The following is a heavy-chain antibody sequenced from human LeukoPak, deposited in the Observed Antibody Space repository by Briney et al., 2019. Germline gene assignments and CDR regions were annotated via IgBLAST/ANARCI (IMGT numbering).Heavy chain of an antibody. CDR2: ISSSSSYI. V-gene: IGHV3-21*01. Sequence: GGSLRLSCAASGFTFSSYGMHWVRQAPGKGLEWVSSISSSSSYIYYADSVKGRFTISRDNAKNSLYLQMNSLRAEDTAVYYCARIVATIHFDYWGQGTLVTVSS. CDR3: ARIVATIHFDY. CDR1: GFTFSSYG. D-gene: IGHD5-12*01. J-gene: IGHJ4*02.